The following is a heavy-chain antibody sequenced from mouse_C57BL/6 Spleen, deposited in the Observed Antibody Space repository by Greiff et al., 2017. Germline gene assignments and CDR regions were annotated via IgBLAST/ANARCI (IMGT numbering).Heavy chain of an antibody. V-gene: IGHV1-82*01. CDR2: IYPGDGDT. J-gene: IGHJ1*03. D-gene: IGHD4-1*01. Sequence: QVQLQQSGPELVKPGASVKISCKASGYAFSSSWMNWVKQRPGKGLEWIGRIYPGDGDTNYNGKFTGKATLTADKSSSTAYMQLSSLTSEDSAVYFCARETGDWYFDVWGTGTTVTVSS. CDR3: ARETGDWYFDV. CDR1: GYAFSSSW.